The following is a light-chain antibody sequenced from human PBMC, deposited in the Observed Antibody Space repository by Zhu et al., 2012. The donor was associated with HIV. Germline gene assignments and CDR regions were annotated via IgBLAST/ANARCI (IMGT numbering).Light chain of an antibody. CDR2: DIS. J-gene: IGKJ2*01. V-gene: IGKV3D-20*01. CDR3: YQYIISPYT. Sequence: IVLTQSPGTLSLSPGERATLSCGASQTVSGNSLAWYQQKPGLAPRLLIYDISKRATGIPDFTLTISRLEPEDFAVYYCYQYIISPYTFGQGTKLEIK. CDR1: QTVSGNS.